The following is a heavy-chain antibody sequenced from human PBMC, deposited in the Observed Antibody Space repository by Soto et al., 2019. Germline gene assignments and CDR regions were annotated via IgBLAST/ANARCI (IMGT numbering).Heavy chain of an antibody. Sequence: QVQLVESGGGVVQPGGSLRLSCAASGFTFNSFAMHWVRQAPGKGLEWVAVISYDGSHRYYADSVKGRFSISRDNSKNTLAPQMNRLGAEDTAVYYFANPYSDSSCVIIPRANGFYYWGQGTPVTVSS. CDR1: GFTFNSFA. V-gene: IGHV3-30*18. J-gene: IGHJ4*02. CDR3: ANPYSDSSCVIIPRANGFYY. CDR2: ISYDGSHR. D-gene: IGHD3-22*01.